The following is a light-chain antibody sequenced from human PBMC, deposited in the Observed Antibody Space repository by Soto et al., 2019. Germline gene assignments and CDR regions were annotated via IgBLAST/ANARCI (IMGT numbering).Light chain of an antibody. J-gene: IGKJ2*01. CDR1: QSITNY. Sequence: DIQMTQSPSSLSASVGDRVTITCRASQSITNYLNWYQQKPGKAPKLLMYAISTLQSGVPSRFGGSGSGTEFTLTISSLQPDDFATYYCQQSYSTPYTFGEGTKVDXK. V-gene: IGKV1-39*01. CDR2: AIS. CDR3: QQSYSTPYT.